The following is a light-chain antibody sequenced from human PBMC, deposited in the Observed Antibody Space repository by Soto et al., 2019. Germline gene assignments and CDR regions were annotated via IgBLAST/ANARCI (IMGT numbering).Light chain of an antibody. J-gene: IGKJ1*01. CDR2: KAS. Sequence: DIQMTQSPSTLSGSVGDRVTITCRASQTISSWLAWYQQKPGKAPKLLLYKASTLKSGVPSRFSGSGSGTEFTLTISSLQPDDFASYYCQHYNSYSGAFGQGTKVDIK. CDR3: QHYNSYSGA. V-gene: IGKV1-5*03. CDR1: QTISSW.